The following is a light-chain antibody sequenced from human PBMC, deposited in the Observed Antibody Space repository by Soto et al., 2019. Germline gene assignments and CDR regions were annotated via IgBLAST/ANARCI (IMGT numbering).Light chain of an antibody. V-gene: IGLV2-8*01. CDR3: SSYAGSSYV. Sequence: QSVLTQPPSSSVSPGQSVTISCPGTSSDVGGYNYVSWYQQHPGKAPKLIIYEVTKRPSGVPDRFSGSKSGSTASLTVSGLQADDEADYYCSSYAGSSYVFGTGTKVTVL. J-gene: IGLJ1*01. CDR1: SSDVGGYNY. CDR2: EVT.